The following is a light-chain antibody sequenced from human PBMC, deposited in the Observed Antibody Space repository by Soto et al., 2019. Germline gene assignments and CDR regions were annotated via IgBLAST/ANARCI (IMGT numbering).Light chain of an antibody. CDR3: ALYLGGGITV. CDR2: STN. J-gene: IGLJ3*02. Sequence: QTVVTQEPSISVSPGGTVTLTCGLTSGSVSFTSYPSWFQQTPGQAPRTLIYSTNTRSSGVSDRFSGFILGSKAALTITGAQAADESHYYCALYLGGGITVFGGGTKLTVL. CDR1: SGSVSFTSY. V-gene: IGLV8-61*01.